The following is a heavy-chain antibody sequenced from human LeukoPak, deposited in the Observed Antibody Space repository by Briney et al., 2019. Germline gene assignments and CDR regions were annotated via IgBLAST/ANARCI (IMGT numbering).Heavy chain of an antibody. Sequence: GGSLRLSCAASGFTFSNFWMSWVRQVPGKGLEWVANIKQDGSEKYYVDSVKGRFTISSDNAKNSLYLQMNSLRAEDTAVYYCARDNWGLRAFDIWGQGTVVTVSS. J-gene: IGHJ3*02. CDR1: GFTFSNFW. CDR2: IKQDGSEK. CDR3: ARDNWGLRAFDI. V-gene: IGHV3-7*01. D-gene: IGHD7-27*01.